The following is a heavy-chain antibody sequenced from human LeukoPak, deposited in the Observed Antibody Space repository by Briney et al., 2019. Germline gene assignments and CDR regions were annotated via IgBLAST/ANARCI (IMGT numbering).Heavy chain of an antibody. CDR1: GFTFSSYA. Sequence: GRSLRLSCAASGFTFSSYAMHWVRQAPGKGLEWVAVISYDGSNKYYADSVKGRFTISRDNSKNTLYLQMNSLRAEDTAVYYCAKILYSGYDNEVFDYWGQGTLVTVSS. V-gene: IGHV3-30-3*02. CDR2: ISYDGSNK. CDR3: AKILYSGYDNEVFDY. D-gene: IGHD5-12*01. J-gene: IGHJ4*02.